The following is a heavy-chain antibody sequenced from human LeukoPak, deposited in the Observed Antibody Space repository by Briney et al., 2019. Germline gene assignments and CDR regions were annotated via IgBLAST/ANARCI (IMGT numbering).Heavy chain of an antibody. D-gene: IGHD3-10*01. V-gene: IGHV3-30-3*01. CDR1: GFTFSSYA. CDR2: ISYDGSNK. Sequence: GGSLRLSCAASGFTFSSYAMHWVRQAPGKGLEWVAVISYDGSNKYYADSVKGRFTISRDNSKNTLYLQMNSPRAEDTAVYYCARDMVRGFVKYYFDYWGQGTLVTVSS. CDR3: ARDMVRGFVKYYFDY. J-gene: IGHJ4*02.